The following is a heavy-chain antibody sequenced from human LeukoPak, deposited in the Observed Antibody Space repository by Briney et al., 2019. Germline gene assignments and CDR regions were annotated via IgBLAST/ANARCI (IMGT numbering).Heavy chain of an antibody. CDR3: AYCSGGSCHAGYPLVY. CDR1: GFTFSSYA. J-gene: IGHJ4*02. D-gene: IGHD2-15*01. Sequence: GGSPRLSCAASGFTFSSYAMSWVRQAPGKGLEWVSAISGSGGSTYYADSVKGRFTISRDNSKNTLYLQMSSLRAEDTAIYYCAYCSGGSCHAGYPLVYWGQGTLVTVSS. V-gene: IGHV3-23*01. CDR2: ISGSGGST.